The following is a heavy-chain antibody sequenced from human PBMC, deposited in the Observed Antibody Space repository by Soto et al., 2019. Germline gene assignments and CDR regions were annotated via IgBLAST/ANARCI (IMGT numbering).Heavy chain of an antibody. V-gene: IGHV1-2*06. CDR2: INPNRGGT. CDR1: GYTFTDYY. Sequence: ASVKVSCKASGYTFTDYYIHWVRQAPGPGLEWMGRINPNRGGTNYAQKFQGRVTMTRDTSISTAYMELSRLRSDDTAFYYCARYNGSGSFDYWGQGSLVTVSS. J-gene: IGHJ4*02. CDR3: ARYNGSGSFDY. D-gene: IGHD3-10*01.